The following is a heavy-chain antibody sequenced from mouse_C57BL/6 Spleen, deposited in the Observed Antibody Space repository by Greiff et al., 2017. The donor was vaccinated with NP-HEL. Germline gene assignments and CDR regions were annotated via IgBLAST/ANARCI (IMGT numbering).Heavy chain of an antibody. J-gene: IGHJ2*01. CDR2: ISDGGSYT. Sequence: EVMLVESGGGLVKPGGSLKLSCAASGFTFSSYAMSWVRQTPEKRLEWVATISDGGSYTYYPDNVKGRFTISRDNAKNNLYLQMSHLKSEDTAMYYCARDRRNYGSIFDYLGQGTTLTVSS. V-gene: IGHV5-4*01. D-gene: IGHD1-1*01. CDR1: GFTFSSYA. CDR3: ARDRRNYGSIFDY.